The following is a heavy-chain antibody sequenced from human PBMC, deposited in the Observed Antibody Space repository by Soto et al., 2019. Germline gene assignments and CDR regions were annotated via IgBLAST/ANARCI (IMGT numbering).Heavy chain of an antibody. D-gene: IGHD2-15*01. Sequence: QPGGSLRLSCAASGFTVSSNYMSWVRQAPGKGLEWVSVIYSGGSTYYADSVKGRFTISRDNSKNTLYLQMNSLRAEVMAVYYCARETIIVDATFSGWGYWGPGTLVTVSS. CDR2: IYSGGST. CDR3: ARETIIVDATFSGWGY. V-gene: IGHV3-53*01. J-gene: IGHJ4*02. CDR1: GFTVSSNY.